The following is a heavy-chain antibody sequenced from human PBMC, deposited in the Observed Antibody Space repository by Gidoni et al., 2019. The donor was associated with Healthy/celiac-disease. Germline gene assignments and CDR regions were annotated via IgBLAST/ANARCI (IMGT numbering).Heavy chain of an antibody. CDR3: ASAETSYYDILTGWSPLLDY. Sequence: QVKLQESGPGLVKPSETLSPTCTVPGGSISRYSLSWIRQPQWKGLEWIGYFYYSGSTNYNPSLKSRVTISVDTSKNQFSLMLSSVTAADTAVYYCASAETSYYDILTGWSPLLDYWGQGTLVTVSS. V-gene: IGHV4-59*01. CDR2: FYYSGST. CDR1: GGSISRYS. J-gene: IGHJ4*02. D-gene: IGHD3-9*01.